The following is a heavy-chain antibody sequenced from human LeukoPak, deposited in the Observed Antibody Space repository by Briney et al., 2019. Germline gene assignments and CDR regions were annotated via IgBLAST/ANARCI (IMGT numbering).Heavy chain of an antibody. V-gene: IGHV3-30-3*01. D-gene: IGHD3-22*01. CDR3: AKVTYYDDAFDI. Sequence: GGSLRLSCAASGFTFSSYAMHWVRQAPGKGLEWVAVISYDGSNKYYADSVKGRFTISRDNSKNTLYLQMNSLRAEDTAVYYCAKVTYYDDAFDIWGQGTMVTVSS. CDR2: ISYDGSNK. CDR1: GFTFSSYA. J-gene: IGHJ3*02.